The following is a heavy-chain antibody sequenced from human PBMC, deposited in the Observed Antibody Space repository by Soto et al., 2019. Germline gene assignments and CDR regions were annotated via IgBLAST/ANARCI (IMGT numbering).Heavy chain of an antibody. CDR3: ARWPGYFPDY. V-gene: IGHV4-30-4*01. CDR2: IYYSGST. CDR1: GGSISSGDYY. D-gene: IGHD5-18*01. Sequence: QVQLQESGPGLVKPSQTLSLTCTVSGGSISSGDYYWSWIRQPPGKGLEWIGYIYYSGSTYYNPCLKSRFTISVDTPENQFPLKLSSVTAADTAVYYCARWPGYFPDYWGQGTLVTVSS. J-gene: IGHJ4*02.